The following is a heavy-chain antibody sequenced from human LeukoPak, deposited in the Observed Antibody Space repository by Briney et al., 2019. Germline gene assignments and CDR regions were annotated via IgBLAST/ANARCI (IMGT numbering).Heavy chain of an antibody. CDR1: GGSISSHY. D-gene: IGHD3-3*01. CDR3: ASYDFWSGNWFDP. V-gene: IGHV4-59*11. J-gene: IGHJ5*02. Sequence: SETLSLTCTVSGGSISSHYWSWIRQPPGKGLEWIGYIYYSGSTHYTPSLKSRVTISVDTSKNQFSLKLSSVTAADTAVYYCASYDFWSGNWFDPWGQGTLVTVSS. CDR2: IYYSGST.